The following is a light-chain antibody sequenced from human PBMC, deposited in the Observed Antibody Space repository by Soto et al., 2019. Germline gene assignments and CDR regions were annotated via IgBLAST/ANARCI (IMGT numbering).Light chain of an antibody. CDR1: QSVSSY. V-gene: IGKV3-11*01. CDR3: QQRSNGPQT. Sequence: EIVLTQSPATLSLSPGERATLSCRASQSVSSYLAWYQQKVGQAPRLLIFDASNRATGIPARVSGSGSGTDFTLTISSLEPEDFAVYYCQQRSNGPQTFGQGTKVEIK. J-gene: IGKJ1*01. CDR2: DAS.